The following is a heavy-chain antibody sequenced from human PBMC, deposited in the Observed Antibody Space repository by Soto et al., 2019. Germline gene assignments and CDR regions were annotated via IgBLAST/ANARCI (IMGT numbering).Heavy chain of an antibody. CDR3: ARGDGDSSGYYLDY. CDR1: GFSFSDYY. D-gene: IGHD3-22*01. CDR2: ISSSGSTI. Sequence: GESLRLSCAASGFSFSDYYMSWIRQPPGKGLEWVSYISSSGSTIYYADSVKGRFTISRDNAKNALYLQMNSRGAEDAAEYYCARGDGDSSGYYLDYWGQGTLVTVSS. V-gene: IGHV3-11*01. J-gene: IGHJ4*02.